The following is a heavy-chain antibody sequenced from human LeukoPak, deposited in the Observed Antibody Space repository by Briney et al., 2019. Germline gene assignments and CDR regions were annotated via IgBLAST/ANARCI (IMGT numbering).Heavy chain of an antibody. CDR3: AKGALYGSGSYYSAFDI. J-gene: IGHJ3*02. Sequence: PGGSLRLSCAASGFTFSAFAMTWVRQAPGKGLEWVSTIRSTGASTYYADSVKGRFTISRDNSKNTLYLQMNILTAKDTAVYYCAKGALYGSGSYYSAFDIWGQGTMVTVPS. D-gene: IGHD3-10*01. CDR1: GFTFSAFA. V-gene: IGHV3-23*01. CDR2: IRSTGAST.